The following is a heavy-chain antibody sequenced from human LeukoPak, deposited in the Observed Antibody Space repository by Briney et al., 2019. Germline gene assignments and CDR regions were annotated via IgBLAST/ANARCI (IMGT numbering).Heavy chain of an antibody. J-gene: IGHJ4*02. Sequence: PGGSLRLSCAASGVTFGSSAMSWVRQAPGKGPEWVSTFSRSGPDTYYADSVKGRFTIFRDNSKNKLYLQMNSLRAEDTAVYYCAKGSLGSCYYFDFWGQGTLVTVSS. D-gene: IGHD6-13*01. CDR3: AKGSLGSCYYFDF. CDR2: FSRSGPDT. V-gene: IGHV3-23*01. CDR1: GVTFGSSA.